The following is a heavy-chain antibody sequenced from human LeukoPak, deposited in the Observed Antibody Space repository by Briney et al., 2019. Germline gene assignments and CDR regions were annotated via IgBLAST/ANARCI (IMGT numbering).Heavy chain of an antibody. CDR2: IKQDGSDK. CDR1: GYSFTSYW. V-gene: IGHV3-7*01. CDR3: ARIFEYSSIYYFDY. D-gene: IGHD2-2*01. Sequence: GESLKISCKGSGYSFTSYWIGWVRQAPGKGLEWVANIKQDGSDKYYVDSVKGRFTLSRDNAKNSLYLQMNSLRAEDTAVYYCARIFEYSSIYYFDYWGQGTLVTVSS. J-gene: IGHJ4*02.